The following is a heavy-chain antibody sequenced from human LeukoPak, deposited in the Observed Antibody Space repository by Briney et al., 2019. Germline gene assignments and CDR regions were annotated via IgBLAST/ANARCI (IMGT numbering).Heavy chain of an antibody. V-gene: IGHV5-51*01. CDR2: IYPGDSDT. Sequence: GESLKISCKGSGYSFTSYWVGWVRQMPGKGLEWMGIIYPGDSDTRYSPSFQGQATISADKSISTAYLQWSSLKASDTAMYYCARHGNPGKLRYFDWLSPWGQGTLVTVSS. D-gene: IGHD3-9*01. CDR3: ARHGNPGKLRYFDWLSP. J-gene: IGHJ5*02. CDR1: GYSFTSYW.